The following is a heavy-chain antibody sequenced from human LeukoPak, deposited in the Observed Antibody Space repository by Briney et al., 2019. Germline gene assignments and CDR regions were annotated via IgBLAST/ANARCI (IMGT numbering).Heavy chain of an antibody. CDR2: IYYSGST. CDR1: GGSISSYY. D-gene: IGHD2-2*01. CDR3: ARVVPAATPYFDY. Sequence: SETLSLTCTVSGGSISSYYWSWIRQPPGKGLEWIGYIYYSGSTNYNPSLKSRVTISVDTSKNQFSLKLSSVTAADTAVYCCARVVPAATPYFDYWGQGTLVTVSS. V-gene: IGHV4-59*01. J-gene: IGHJ4*02.